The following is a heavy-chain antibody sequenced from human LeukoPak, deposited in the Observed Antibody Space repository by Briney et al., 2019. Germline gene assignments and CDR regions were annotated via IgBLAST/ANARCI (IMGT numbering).Heavy chain of an antibody. CDR1: GLTFSNYW. CDR2: IKHDGSEK. CDR3: ARLYYYDSSVGLDY. D-gene: IGHD3-22*01. J-gene: IGHJ4*02. V-gene: IGHV3-7*05. Sequence: PGGSLRLSCAVSGLTFSNYWMSWVRQAPGKGLEWVANIKHDGSEKYYVDSVKGRFTISRDNARNSQYLQMNSLRAEDTAVYYCARLYYYDSSVGLDYWGQGTLVTVSS.